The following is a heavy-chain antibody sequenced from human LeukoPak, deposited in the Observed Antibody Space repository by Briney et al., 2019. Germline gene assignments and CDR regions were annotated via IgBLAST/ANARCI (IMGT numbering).Heavy chain of an antibody. CDR1: GFSFCSYE. CDR2: IS. CDR3: ARPFVWGLATQGLDY. D-gene: IGHD3-16*01. Sequence: PGGSLRLSCAASGFSFCSYEMNWVRQAPGKGLEWVSYISAMKGRFTVSRDNAENSLCLQMNSLRAEDTAVYYCARPFVWGLATQGLDYWGQGTLVTVSS. V-gene: IGHV3-48*03. J-gene: IGHJ4*02.